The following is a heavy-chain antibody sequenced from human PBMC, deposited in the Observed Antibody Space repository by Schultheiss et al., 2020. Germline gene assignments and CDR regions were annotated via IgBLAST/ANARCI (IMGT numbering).Heavy chain of an antibody. CDR2: IYSGDKT. Sequence: GESLKIPCAASGFTFSNAWMNWVRQAPGKGLEWVSVIYSGDKTYYPDSVKGRFTISRDNSKNTLYLQVSSLRADDTAVYYCASGGSHDYFDYWGQGTLVTVS. V-gene: IGHV3-53*05. J-gene: IGHJ4*02. D-gene: IGHD1-26*01. CDR1: GFTFSNAW. CDR3: ASGGSHDYFDY.